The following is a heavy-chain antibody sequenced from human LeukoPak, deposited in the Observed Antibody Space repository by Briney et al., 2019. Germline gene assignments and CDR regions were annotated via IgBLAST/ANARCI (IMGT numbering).Heavy chain of an antibody. CDR1: GFTFDAYA. CDR3: AKEQSASGSVDY. V-gene: IGHV3-43*02. Sequence: PGGALRLSCAASGFTFDAYAMYWGRQAPGKGLECVSLISGDGGSTYYADSVKGRFTISRDNSKNSLYLQMNSLRTEDTALYYCAKEQSASGSVDYWGQGTLVTVSS. J-gene: IGHJ4*02. D-gene: IGHD1-26*01. CDR2: ISGDGGST.